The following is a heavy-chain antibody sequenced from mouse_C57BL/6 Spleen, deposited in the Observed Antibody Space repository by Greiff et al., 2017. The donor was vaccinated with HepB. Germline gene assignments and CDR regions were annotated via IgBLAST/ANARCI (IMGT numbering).Heavy chain of an antibody. V-gene: IGHV2-2*01. D-gene: IGHD2-1*01. J-gene: IGHJ4*01. CDR3: ACLPKDYYAMDY. CDR1: GFSLTSYG. Sequence: VKLMESGPGLVQPSQSLSITCTVSGFSLTSYGVHWVRQSPGKGLEWLGVIWSGGSTDYNAAFISRLSISKDNSKSQVFFKMNSLQADDTAIYYCACLPKDYYAMDYWGQGTSVTVSS. CDR2: IWSGGST.